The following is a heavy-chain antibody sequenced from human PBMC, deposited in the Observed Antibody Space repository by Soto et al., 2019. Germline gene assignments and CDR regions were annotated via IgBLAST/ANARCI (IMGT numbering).Heavy chain of an antibody. D-gene: IGHD2-15*01. CDR2: INPSCGST. Sequence: QVKLVQSGAEVKEPGASVKVSCKASGYTFTSYYLHWVRQAPGQGLEWMGIINPSCGSTTNAQKFQRRVTMTRDTSTSPVYRELCSLRSEDTAVYYCARVGCSGGSCYAVDYWVQGTLVTVSS. CDR1: GYTFTSYY. J-gene: IGHJ4*02. CDR3: ARVGCSGGSCYAVDY. V-gene: IGHV1-46*01.